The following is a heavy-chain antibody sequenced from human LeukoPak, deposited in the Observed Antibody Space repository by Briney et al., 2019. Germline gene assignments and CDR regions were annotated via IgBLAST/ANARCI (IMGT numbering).Heavy chain of an antibody. Sequence: PSETLSLTCTVSGGSISSSSYYWGWIRQPPGKGLEWIGSIYYSGSTYYNPSLKSRVTISVDTSKNQFSLKLSSVTAADTAVYYCARVGTVAVAGIFDYWGQGTLVTVSS. V-gene: IGHV4-39*07. CDR3: ARVGTVAVAGIFDY. J-gene: IGHJ4*02. CDR2: IYYSGST. D-gene: IGHD6-19*01. CDR1: GGSISSSSYY.